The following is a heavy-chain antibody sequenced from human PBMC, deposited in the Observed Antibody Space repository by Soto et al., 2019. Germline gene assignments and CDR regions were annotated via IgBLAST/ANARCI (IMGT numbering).Heavy chain of an antibody. CDR3: ARDLGGWTDY. J-gene: IGHJ4*02. D-gene: IGHD2-15*01. CDR2: INAGNGNT. V-gene: IGHV1-3*01. CDR1: GYTFTSYV. Sequence: ASLKVSYKASGYTFTSYVMHWVRQAPGQRLEWMGWINAGNGNTKYSQKFQGRVTITRDTSASTAYMELSSLRSEDTAVYYCARDLGGWTDYWGQGTLVTVSS.